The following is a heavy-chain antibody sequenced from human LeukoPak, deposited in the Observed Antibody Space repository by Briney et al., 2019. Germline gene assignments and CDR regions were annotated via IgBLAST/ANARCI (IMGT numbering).Heavy chain of an antibody. J-gene: IGHJ4*02. CDR1: GFTFSSYW. CDR2: IKQDGSEK. Sequence: GGSLRLSCAASGFTFSSYWMSWVRQAPGKGLEWVANIKQDGSEKYYVDPVKGRFTISRDNAKNSLYLQMNSLRAEDTAVYYCARADYDSSGSNPYFDYWGQGTLVTVSS. D-gene: IGHD3-22*01. V-gene: IGHV3-7*01. CDR3: ARADYDSSGSNPYFDY.